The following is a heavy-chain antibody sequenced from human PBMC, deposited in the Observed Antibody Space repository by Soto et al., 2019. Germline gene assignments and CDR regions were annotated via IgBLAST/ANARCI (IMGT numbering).Heavy chain of an antibody. CDR2: IIPIFGTA. D-gene: IGHD3-22*01. J-gene: IGHJ5*02. CDR1: GGTFSSYA. Sequence: SVKVSCKASGGTFSSYAISCVRQAPGQGLEWMGGIIPIFGTANYAQKFQGRVTITADESTSTAYMELSSLRSEDTAVYYCARGYYYDSSGYGPTWGQGTLVTVSS. CDR3: ARGYYYDSSGYGPT. V-gene: IGHV1-69*13.